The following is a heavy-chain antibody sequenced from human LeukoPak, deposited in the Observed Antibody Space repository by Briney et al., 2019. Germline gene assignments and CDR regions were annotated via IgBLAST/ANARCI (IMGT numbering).Heavy chain of an antibody. Sequence: GVSLRLSCAASGFTFTSYWMSWVRQAPGKGLEWVANIKPDGIEEYYVDSVKGRFTISRDNAKNSLYLQMNSLRAEDTALYYCARDAVTYNLFDPWGQGTLVTVSS. CDR1: GFTFTSYW. CDR2: IKPDGIEE. CDR3: ARDAVTYNLFDP. D-gene: IGHD5-18*01. V-gene: IGHV3-7*01. J-gene: IGHJ5*02.